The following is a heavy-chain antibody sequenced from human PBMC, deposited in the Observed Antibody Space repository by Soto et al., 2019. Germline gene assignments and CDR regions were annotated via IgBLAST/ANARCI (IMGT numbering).Heavy chain of an antibody. CDR2: INTYNGNT. J-gene: IGHJ4*02. Sequence: QVQLVQSGAEVKTPGASVKVSCKASGYTFTSYGINWVRQAPGQGLEWMGWINTYNGNTNYAQRLQGRVTMTRDTSTSTAYMELRSLRSDDMAVYYCARDTYGLFDSWGQGTLVTVSS. D-gene: IGHD3-10*01. CDR1: GYTFTSYG. CDR3: ARDTYGLFDS. V-gene: IGHV1-18*03.